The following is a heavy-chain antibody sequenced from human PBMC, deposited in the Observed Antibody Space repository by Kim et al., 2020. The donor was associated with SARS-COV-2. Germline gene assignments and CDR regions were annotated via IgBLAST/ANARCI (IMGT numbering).Heavy chain of an antibody. CDR2: ISSSSSYT. CDR3: ARVNYDSSGYYPRWFDP. Sequence: GGSLRLSCAASGFTFSDYYMSWIRQAPGKGLEWVSYISSSSSYTNYADSVKGQFTISRDNAKNSLYLQMNSLRAEDTAVYYCARVNYDSSGYYPRWFDPWGQGTLVTVSS. J-gene: IGHJ5*02. CDR1: GFTFSDYY. D-gene: IGHD3-22*01. V-gene: IGHV3-11*05.